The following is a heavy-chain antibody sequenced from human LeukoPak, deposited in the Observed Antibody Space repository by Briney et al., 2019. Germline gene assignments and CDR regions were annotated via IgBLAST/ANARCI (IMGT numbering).Heavy chain of an antibody. CDR2: ISSSSSYI. Sequence: GGSLRLSCAASGFTFSSYSMNWVRQAPGKGLEWVSSISSSSSYIYYADSVKGRFTISRNNAKNSLYLQMNSLRAEDTAVYYCARDEAYCSGGSCYSVSNAFDIWGQGTMVTVSS. CDR3: ARDEAYCSGGSCYSVSNAFDI. CDR1: GFTFSSYS. J-gene: IGHJ3*02. D-gene: IGHD2-15*01. V-gene: IGHV3-21*01.